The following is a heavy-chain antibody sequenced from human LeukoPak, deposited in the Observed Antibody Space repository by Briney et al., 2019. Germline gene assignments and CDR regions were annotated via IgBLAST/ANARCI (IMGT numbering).Heavy chain of an antibody. D-gene: IGHD3-22*01. J-gene: IGHJ4*02. CDR2: INHSGST. V-gene: IGHV4-34*01. CDR3: ARAGDSSGYSDY. Sequence: SETPSLTCTVSGGSISSYYWSWIRHPPGKGLEWIGEINHSGSTNYNPSLKSRVTISVDTSKNQFSLKLSSVTAADTAVYYCARAGDSSGYSDYWGQGTLVTVSS. CDR1: GGSISSYY.